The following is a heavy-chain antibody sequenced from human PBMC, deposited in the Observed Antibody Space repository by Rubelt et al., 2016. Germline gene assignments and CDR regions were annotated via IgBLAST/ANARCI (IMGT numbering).Heavy chain of an antibody. CDR3: AYSRGDYCSSTSCYPPEAGYFDY. J-gene: IGHJ4*02. CDR2: IYWDDDK. D-gene: IGHD2-2*01. V-gene: IGHV2-5*02. Sequence: QITLKESGPTLVKPTQTLTLTCTFSGFSLSTSGVGVGWIRQPPGKALEWLALIYWDDDKRYSPSLKSRLTITKDTSKNQVVLTMTNIDPVYTAPNSCAYSRGDYCSSTSCYPPEAGYFDYWGQGTLVTVSS. CDR1: GFSLSTSGVG.